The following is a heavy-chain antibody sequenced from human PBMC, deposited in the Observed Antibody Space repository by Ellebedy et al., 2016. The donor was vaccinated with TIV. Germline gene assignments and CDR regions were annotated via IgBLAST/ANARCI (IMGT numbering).Heavy chain of an antibody. Sequence: AASVKVSCKASGYSFTTYAIHWVRQAPGQRLEWMGWINSGNGVTKLSQKFQGRVNITRDTSASTAYMDLSSLTSEDTAVYYCARGGRRWLIHDHFDYWGQGTLVAVSS. D-gene: IGHD6-19*01. CDR1: GYSFTTYA. CDR3: ARGGRRWLIHDHFDY. J-gene: IGHJ4*02. CDR2: INSGNGVT. V-gene: IGHV1-3*04.